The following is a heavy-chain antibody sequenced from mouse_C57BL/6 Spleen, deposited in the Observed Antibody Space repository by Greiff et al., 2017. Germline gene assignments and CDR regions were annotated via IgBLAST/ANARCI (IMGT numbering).Heavy chain of an antibody. D-gene: IGHD1-1*01. J-gene: IGHJ3*01. Sequence: EVMLVESGGGLVKPGGSLKLSCAASGFTFSSYAMSWVRQTPEKRLEWVATISDGGSYTYYPDNVKGRFTISRDNAKNNLYLQMSHLKSEDTAMYYCARDREIYFWFAYWGQGTLVTVSA. CDR3: ARDREIYFWFAY. CDR1: GFTFSSYA. V-gene: IGHV5-4*01. CDR2: ISDGGSYT.